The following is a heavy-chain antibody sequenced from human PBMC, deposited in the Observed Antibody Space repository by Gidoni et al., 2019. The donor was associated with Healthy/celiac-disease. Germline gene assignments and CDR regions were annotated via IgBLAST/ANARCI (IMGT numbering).Heavy chain of an antibody. J-gene: IGHJ4*02. Sequence: TISRDNSKNTLYLQMNSLRAEDTAVYYCAKDREKGSMAAADYFDYWGQGTLVTVSS. CDR3: AKDREKGSMAAADYFDY. V-gene: IGHV3-23*01. D-gene: IGHD6-13*01.